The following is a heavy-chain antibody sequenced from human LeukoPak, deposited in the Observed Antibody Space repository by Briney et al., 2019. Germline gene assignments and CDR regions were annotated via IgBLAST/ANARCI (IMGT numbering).Heavy chain of an antibody. CDR1: GFTFSSYW. J-gene: IGHJ4*02. D-gene: IGHD3-22*01. V-gene: IGHV3-7*03. CDR3: ATPGGDSSGYYVSPLGG. Sequence: SGGSLRLSCAASGFTFSSYWMSWVRQAPGKGLEWVANIKQDGSEKYYVDSVKGRFTISRDNAKNSLYLQMNSLRAEDTAVYYFATPGGDSSGYYVSPLGGWGQGTLVTVSS. CDR2: IKQDGSEK.